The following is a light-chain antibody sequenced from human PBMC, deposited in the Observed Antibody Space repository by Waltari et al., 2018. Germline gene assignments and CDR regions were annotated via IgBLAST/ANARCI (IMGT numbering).Light chain of an antibody. J-gene: IGKJ2*03. CDR2: KAS. V-gene: IGKV1-12*01. Sequence: DIQMTQSPSSLSASVGDTVTITCRASQSISSWLDWYQQKPGKAPKLLIYKASSLQSGVPSRFSGSGSGTEFTLTISSLQPEDFATYYCLQYSNSPYSFGRGTKVEIK. CDR3: LQYSNSPYS. CDR1: QSISSW.